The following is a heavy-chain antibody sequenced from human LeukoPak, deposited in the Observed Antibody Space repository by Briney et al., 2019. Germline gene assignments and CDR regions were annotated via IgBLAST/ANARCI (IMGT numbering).Heavy chain of an antibody. D-gene: IGHD1-26*01. CDR3: ARVVGATPPDWFDP. CDR1: GGSISSSSYY. J-gene: IGHJ5*02. Sequence: SETLSLTCTVSGGSISSSSYYWGWIRQPPGKGLEWIGSIYYSGSTYYNPSLKSRVTISVDTSKNQFSLRLSSVTAADTAVYYCARVVGATPPDWFDPWGQGTLVTVSS. CDR2: IYYSGST. V-gene: IGHV4-39*07.